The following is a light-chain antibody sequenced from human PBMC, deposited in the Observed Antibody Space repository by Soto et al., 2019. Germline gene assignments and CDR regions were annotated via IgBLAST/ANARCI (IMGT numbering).Light chain of an antibody. J-gene: IGLJ2*01. CDR1: SSDVGGYNY. CDR2: EVT. Sequence: QSALTQPPSASGSPGQSITISCTGTSSDVGGYNYVSWYQQHPGKAPKLVIYEVTKRPSGVSNRFSGSKSGNTASLTISGLQAEDETDYYCSSYTSTNHVVSGGGTKLTVL. CDR3: SSYTSTNHVV. V-gene: IGLV2-14*01.